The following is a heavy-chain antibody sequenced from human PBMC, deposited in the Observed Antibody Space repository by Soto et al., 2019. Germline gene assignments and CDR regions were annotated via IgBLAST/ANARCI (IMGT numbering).Heavy chain of an antibody. V-gene: IGHV1-3*01. CDR1: GYTFTSYA. CDR3: ARDGCISTSCYSNGMDV. D-gene: IGHD2-2*01. J-gene: IGHJ6*02. Sequence: ASVKVSCTASGYTFTSYAMHWVRQAPGQRLEWMGWINAGNGNTKYSQKFQGRVTITRDTSASTAYMELSSLRSEDTAVYYCARDGCISTSCYSNGMDVWGQGTTVTVSS. CDR2: INAGNGNT.